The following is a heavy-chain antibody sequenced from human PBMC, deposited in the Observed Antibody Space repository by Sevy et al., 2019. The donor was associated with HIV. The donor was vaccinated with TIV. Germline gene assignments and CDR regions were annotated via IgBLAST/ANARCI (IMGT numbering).Heavy chain of an antibody. D-gene: IGHD6-13*01. CDR3: ARTGYSSSWYNRAFDI. CDR1: GFTFSSYW. V-gene: IGHV3-74*01. J-gene: IGHJ3*02. Sequence: GGSLRLSCAASGFTFSSYWMHWVRQAPGKGLVWVSRINSDGSSTSYADSVKGRFTISRDNAKNTLYLQMNSLRAEDTAVYYCARTGYSSSWYNRAFDIWRQGTMVTVSS. CDR2: INSDGSST.